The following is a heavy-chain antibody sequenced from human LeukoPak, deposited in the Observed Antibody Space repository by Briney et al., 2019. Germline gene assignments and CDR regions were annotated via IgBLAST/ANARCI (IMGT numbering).Heavy chain of an antibody. Sequence: ASVKVSCKASGYTFNGYYMHWVRQAPAQGLEWMGWINPNSGGTNYAQKFQGWVTMTRDTSISTAYMELSRLRSDDTAVCYCARGSDIVVVVAATPKVGWFDPWGQGTLVTVSS. CDR2: INPNSGGT. CDR3: ARGSDIVVVVAATPKVGWFDP. CDR1: GYTFNGYY. J-gene: IGHJ5*02. V-gene: IGHV1-2*04. D-gene: IGHD2-15*01.